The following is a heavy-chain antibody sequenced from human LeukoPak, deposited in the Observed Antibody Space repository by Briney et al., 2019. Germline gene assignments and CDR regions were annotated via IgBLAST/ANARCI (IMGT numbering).Heavy chain of an antibody. CDR2: INSDGSST. CDR1: GFTFSSYW. CDR3: AREQSSSWLKYYYYYYGMDV. V-gene: IGHV3-74*01. D-gene: IGHD6-13*01. Sequence: GGSLRLSCAASGFTFSSYWMHWVRQAPGKGLVWVSRINSDGSSTSYADSVKGRFTISRDNAKNTLYLQMNSLRAEDTAVYYCAREQSSSWLKYYYYYYGMDVWGQGTTVTVSS. J-gene: IGHJ6*02.